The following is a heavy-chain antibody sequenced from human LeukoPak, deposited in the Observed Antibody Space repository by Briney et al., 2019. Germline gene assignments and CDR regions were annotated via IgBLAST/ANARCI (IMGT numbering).Heavy chain of an antibody. CDR2: ISSSSSYI. Sequence: GGSLRLSCVASGFTFSSYSMNWVRQAPGKGLEWVSSISSSSSYIYYADSVKGRFTISRDNAKNSLYLQMNSLRAEDTAVYYCARDKRPYRGYYDFWSGYNWFDPWGQGTLVTVSS. CDR1: GFTFSSYS. J-gene: IGHJ5*02. D-gene: IGHD3-3*01. CDR3: ARDKRPYRGYYDFWSGYNWFDP. V-gene: IGHV3-21*01.